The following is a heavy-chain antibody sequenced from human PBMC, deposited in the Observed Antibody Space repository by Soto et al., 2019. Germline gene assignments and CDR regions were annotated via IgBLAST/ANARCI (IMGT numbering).Heavy chain of an antibody. V-gene: IGHV1-18*01. CDR1: GYSFTTYG. Sequence: QVQLVQSGGEVKKPGASVKVSCKTSGYSFTTYGISWVRQAPGQGLEWMGWISAYNGNTNYAQKLQDRVTMTTDTSTSTAYMELRSLRSADTAVYYCATEGPAPYYYYGMDVWGQGSTVTVSS. J-gene: IGHJ6*02. CDR3: ATEGPAPYYYYGMDV. CDR2: ISAYNGNT.